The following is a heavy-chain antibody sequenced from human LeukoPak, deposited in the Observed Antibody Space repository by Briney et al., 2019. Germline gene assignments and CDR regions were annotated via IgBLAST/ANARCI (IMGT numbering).Heavy chain of an antibody. CDR2: ISSSSSYI. V-gene: IGHV3-21*01. CDR1: GFTFSSYS. J-gene: IGHJ6*02. D-gene: IGHD6-13*01. Sequence: PGGSLRLSCAASGFTFSSYSMNWVRQAPGKGLEWVSSISSSSSYIYYADSVKGRFTISRDNSKNTLYLQMNSLRAEDTAVYYCAKDTAAGPLYYYGMDVWGQGTTVTVSS. CDR3: AKDTAAGPLYYYGMDV.